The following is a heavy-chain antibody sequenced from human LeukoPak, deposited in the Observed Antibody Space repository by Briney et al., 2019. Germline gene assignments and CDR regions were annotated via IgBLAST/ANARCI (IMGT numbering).Heavy chain of an antibody. CDR1: GFTFSCNA. Sequence: GGSLRLSCAASGFTFSCNAISWVRQAPGKGLEWVSFISDSGGSTYYADSVKGRFAISRDNSKNTLYLQMNSLRDEDTAAYYCAKGRGSTSIYDYWGQGTLVTVSS. V-gene: IGHV3-23*01. CDR3: AKGRGSTSIYDY. D-gene: IGHD2-2*01. J-gene: IGHJ4*02. CDR2: ISDSGGST.